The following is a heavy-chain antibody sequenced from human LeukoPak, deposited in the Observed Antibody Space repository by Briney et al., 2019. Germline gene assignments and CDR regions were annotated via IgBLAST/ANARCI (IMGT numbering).Heavy chain of an antibody. Sequence: GASVKVSCKASGYTFTGYYMHWVRQAPGQGLEWMGWINPNSGGTNYAQKFQAGVTMTRDTSISTAYMEMSRLRSEDTAVYYCERAWSTDYWGQGTLVTVSS. D-gene: IGHD3-3*01. CDR1: GYTFTGYY. J-gene: IGHJ4*02. V-gene: IGHV1-2*02. CDR3: ERAWSTDY. CDR2: INPNSGGT.